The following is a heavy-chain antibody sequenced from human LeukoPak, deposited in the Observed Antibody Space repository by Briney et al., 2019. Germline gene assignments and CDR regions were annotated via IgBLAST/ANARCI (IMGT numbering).Heavy chain of an antibody. CDR1: GDSFSRSDSY. D-gene: IGHD3-3*01. CDR3: ARGTRDITIFGVVDY. Sequence: PSETLSLTCSVSGDSFSRSDSYWDWIRQPPGKGLEWIGEINHSGSTNYNPSLKSRVTISVDTSKNQFSLKLSSVTAADTAVYYCARGTRDITIFGVVDYWGQGTLVTVSS. J-gene: IGHJ4*02. CDR2: INHSGST. V-gene: IGHV4-34*01.